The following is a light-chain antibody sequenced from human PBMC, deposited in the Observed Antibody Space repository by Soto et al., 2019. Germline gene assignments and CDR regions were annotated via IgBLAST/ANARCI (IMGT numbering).Light chain of an antibody. CDR3: QQYIIWRT. J-gene: IGKJ1*01. CDR1: ESVSTN. CDR2: GAS. V-gene: IGKV3-15*01. Sequence: VMTLSPATVSLTPEERVTLSCRASESVSTNLAWYQQKAGQAPRLLIYGASTRATGIPARFSGSGSGTEFTLTISSLQSEDFAVYYCQQYIIWRTFGQGSKVDIK.